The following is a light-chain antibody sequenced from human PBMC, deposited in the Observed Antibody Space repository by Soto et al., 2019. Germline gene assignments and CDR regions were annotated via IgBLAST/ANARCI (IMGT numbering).Light chain of an antibody. CDR2: GAS. CDR3: QQADGFPLT. Sequence: DIQMTQSPSAVSASVGDRVTITCRASQDISSWLSWYQQKPGKAPKLLIYGASSLQSGVPSRFSGSGSETDFTLTISSLQPEDFATYYCQQADGFPLTFGGGTQVEIK. CDR1: QDISSW. V-gene: IGKV1D-12*01. J-gene: IGKJ4*01.